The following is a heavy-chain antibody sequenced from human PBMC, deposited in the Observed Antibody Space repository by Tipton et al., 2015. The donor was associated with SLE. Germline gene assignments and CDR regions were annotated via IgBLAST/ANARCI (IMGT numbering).Heavy chain of an antibody. J-gene: IGHJ4*02. CDR3: AGWETQGLGVDY. V-gene: IGHV3-30*02. D-gene: IGHD3-10*01. Sequence: SLRLSCAASGFTFSSYGMHWVRQAPGKGLEWVAFIRYDGSNKYYADSVKGRFTISRDNSKNTLYLQMNSLRAEDTAVYYCAGWETQGLGVDYWGQGTLVTVSS. CDR2: IRYDGSNK. CDR1: GFTFSSYG.